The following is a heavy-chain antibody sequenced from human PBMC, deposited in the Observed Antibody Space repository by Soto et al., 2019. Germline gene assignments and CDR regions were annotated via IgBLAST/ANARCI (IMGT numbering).Heavy chain of an antibody. CDR3: AGETSYGSENYYYYGMDV. CDR1: GGTFSSYT. Sequence: QVQLVQSGAEVKKPGSSVKVSCKASGGTFSSYTISWVRQAPGQGLEWMGRIIPILGIANYAQKFQGRVTITADKSTSTAYMELSSLRSEDTAVYYCAGETSYGSENYYYYGMDVWGQGTTVTVSS. V-gene: IGHV1-69*08. CDR2: IIPILGIA. D-gene: IGHD3-10*01. J-gene: IGHJ6*02.